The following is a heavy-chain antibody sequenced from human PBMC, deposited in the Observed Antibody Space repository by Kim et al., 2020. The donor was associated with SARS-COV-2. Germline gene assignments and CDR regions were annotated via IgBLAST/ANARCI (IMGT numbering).Heavy chain of an antibody. CDR3: TTLAVAGSGYYYYYGMDV. CDR2: IKSKTDGGTT. V-gene: IGHV3-15*01. J-gene: IGHJ6*02. Sequence: GGSLRLSCAASGFTFSNAWMSWVRQAPGKGLEWVGRIKSKTDGGTTDYAAPVKGRFTISRDDSKNTLYLQMNSLKTEDTAVYYCTTLAVAGSGYYYYYGMDVWGQGTTVTVSS. CDR1: GFTFSNAW. D-gene: IGHD6-19*01.